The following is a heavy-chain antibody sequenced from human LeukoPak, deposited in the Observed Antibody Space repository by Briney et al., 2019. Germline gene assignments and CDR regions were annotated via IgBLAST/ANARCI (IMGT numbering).Heavy chain of an antibody. J-gene: IGHJ4*02. CDR2: IIPILGIA. V-gene: IGHV1-69*04. D-gene: IGHD3-22*01. CDR3: ARDKGGYYDSSGYLDY. CDR1: GGTFSSYA. Sequence: ASVKVSCKASGGTFSSYAISWVRQAPGQGLEWMGRIIPILGIANYAQKFQGRVTITADKSTSTAYMELSSLRSEDTAVYYCARDKGGYYDSSGYLDYWGQGTLVTVSS.